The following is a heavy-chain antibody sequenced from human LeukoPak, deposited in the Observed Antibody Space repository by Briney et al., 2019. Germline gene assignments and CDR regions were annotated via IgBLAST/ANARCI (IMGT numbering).Heavy chain of an antibody. CDR1: GYTFTNFH. J-gene: IGHJ3*02. CDR3: ARTGGEYSSSSDAFDI. Sequence: GASVKVSCKASGYTFTNFHINWVRQAAGQGLEWMGRIIPILGIANYAQKFQGRVTITADESTSTAYMELSSLRSDDTAVYYCARTGGEYSSSSDAFDIWGQGTMVTVAS. V-gene: IGHV1-69*02. D-gene: IGHD6-6*01. CDR2: IIPILGIA.